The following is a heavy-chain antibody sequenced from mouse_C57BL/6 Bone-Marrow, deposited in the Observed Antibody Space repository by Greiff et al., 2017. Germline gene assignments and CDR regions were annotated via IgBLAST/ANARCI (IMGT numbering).Heavy chain of an antibody. J-gene: IGHJ4*01. CDR2: IDPSDSYT. V-gene: IGHV1-59*01. Sequence: QVHVKQPGAELVRPGTSVKLSCKASGYTFTSYWMHWVKQRPGQGLEWIGVIDPSDSYTNYNQKFKGKATLTVDTSSSTAYMQLSSLTSEDSAVYYCARGRWLLYYYAMDYWGQGTSVTVSS. CDR1: GYTFTSYW. D-gene: IGHD2-3*01. CDR3: ARGRWLLYYYAMDY.